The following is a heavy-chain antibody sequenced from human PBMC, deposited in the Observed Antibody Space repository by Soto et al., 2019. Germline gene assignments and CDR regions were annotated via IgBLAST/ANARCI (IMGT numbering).Heavy chain of an antibody. CDR2: IHSSGNV. V-gene: IGHV4-4*07. CDR3: ARDVGKNY. Sequence: PSETLSLTCSVSGASVSSYYWSWFRQPVGKGLEWIGRIHSSGNVNYNPSLESRVTMSLDTSKNQFSLRLSSLTAADTALHLCARDVGKNYWGQGTRVTVSS. J-gene: IGHJ4*02. D-gene: IGHD3-10*01. CDR1: GASVSSYY.